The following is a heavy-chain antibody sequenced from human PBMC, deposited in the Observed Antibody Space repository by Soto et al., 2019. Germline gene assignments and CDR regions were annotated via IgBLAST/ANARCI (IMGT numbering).Heavy chain of an antibody. D-gene: IGHD5-18*01. CDR1: GFTFSNYA. Sequence: EVQLLESGGGLVQPGGSLRLSCAASGFTFSNYAMSWVRQAPGKGLEWVSGIIGSGSTTYYTDSVKGRLAISRDNSKTTLYLQMNGLRAEDTAVYYCAKTGPDMGNFDFCGQGTLVTVSS. J-gene: IGHJ4*02. CDR2: IIGSGSTT. CDR3: AKTGPDMGNFDF. V-gene: IGHV3-23*01.